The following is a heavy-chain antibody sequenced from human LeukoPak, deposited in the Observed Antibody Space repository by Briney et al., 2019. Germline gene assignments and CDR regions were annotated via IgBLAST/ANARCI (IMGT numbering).Heavy chain of an antibody. D-gene: IGHD3-3*01. CDR3: ARDGSRGGFWSGSSIHSMDV. J-gene: IGHJ6*03. V-gene: IGHV4-38-2*02. CDR2: GHHSGST. Sequence: SETLSLTCTVSGYSITSNYYWGWVRQPPGKGLEWIGSGHHSGSTYYNPSLKSRVSISVDTSKNQFSLKVTYVTAADTAVYYCARDGSRGGFWSGSSIHSMDVWGKGTSVTVSS. CDR1: GYSITSNYY.